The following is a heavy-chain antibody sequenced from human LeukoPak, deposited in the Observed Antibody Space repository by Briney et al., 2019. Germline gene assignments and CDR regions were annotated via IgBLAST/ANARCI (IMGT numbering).Heavy chain of an antibody. J-gene: IGHJ5*02. CDR3: ARLPYNWNTSNWFDP. V-gene: IGHV4-39*01. Sequence: SETLSLTCTVSGGSISSSSYYWGWIRQPPGKGLAWIGSIYYSGSTYYNPSLKSRVTISVDTSKNQFSLKLRSVTAADTAVYYCARLPYNWNTSNWFDPWGQGTLVTVSS. CDR1: GGSISSSSYY. CDR2: IYYSGST. D-gene: IGHD1/OR15-1a*01.